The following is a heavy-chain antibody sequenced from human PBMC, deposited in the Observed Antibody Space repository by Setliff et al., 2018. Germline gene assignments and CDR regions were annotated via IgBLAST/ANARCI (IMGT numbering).Heavy chain of an antibody. CDR1: GYTFTRYG. V-gene: IGHV1-18*01. Sequence: ASVKVSCKASGYTFTRYGISWVRQAPGQGLEWMGWISAYNGNTNYAQKLQGRVTMTTDTSTSTVYMELRSLRSDDTAVYYCARGAAAGYYFDYWGQGTLVTVSS. CDR3: ARGAAAGYYFDY. J-gene: IGHJ4*02. CDR2: ISAYNGNT. D-gene: IGHD6-13*01.